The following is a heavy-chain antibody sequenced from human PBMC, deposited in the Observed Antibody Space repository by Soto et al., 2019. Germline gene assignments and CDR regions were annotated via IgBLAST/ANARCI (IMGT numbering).Heavy chain of an antibody. CDR3: VRMGDLPYYYDGLDV. Sequence: QVQLVQSGAEVKKPGASVKVSCKASGYSFTRYGISWVQQAPGQGLEWMGWISGYNANTNYPENLQGRVTMTTDTTTSTADMEVRNLISDDTAVYYCVRMGDLPYYYDGLDVWGQGTTVTVSS. V-gene: IGHV1-18*01. CDR1: GYSFTRYG. CDR2: ISGYNANT. J-gene: IGHJ6*01. D-gene: IGHD3-16*01.